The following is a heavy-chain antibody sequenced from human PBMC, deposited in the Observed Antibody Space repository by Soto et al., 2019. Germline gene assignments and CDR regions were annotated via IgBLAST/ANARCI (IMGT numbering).Heavy chain of an antibody. J-gene: IGHJ3*02. D-gene: IGHD6-13*01. CDR2: ISSNGGST. Sequence: GGSLRLSCAASGFTFSSYAMHWVRQAPGKGLEYVSAISSNGGSTYYANSVKGRFTISRDNSKNTLYLQMGSLRAEDMAVYYCARAQYSSSWYGRAFDIWGQGTMVTVSS. CDR1: GFTFSSYA. V-gene: IGHV3-64*01. CDR3: ARAQYSSSWYGRAFDI.